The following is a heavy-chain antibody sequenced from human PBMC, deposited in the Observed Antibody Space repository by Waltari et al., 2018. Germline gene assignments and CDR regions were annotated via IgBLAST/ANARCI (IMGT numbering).Heavy chain of an antibody. CDR3: ATYYYDSSGYYPLFDY. CDR1: GYTLTELS. V-gene: IGHV1-24*01. CDR2: FDPEDGET. D-gene: IGHD3-22*01. Sequence: QVQLVQSGAEVKKPGASVKVSCKVSGYTLTELSMHWVRRAPGKGLEWMGGFDPEDGETIYAQKFQGRVTMTEDTSTDTAYMELSSLRSEDTAVYYCATYYYDSSGYYPLFDYWGQGTLVIVSS. J-gene: IGHJ4*02.